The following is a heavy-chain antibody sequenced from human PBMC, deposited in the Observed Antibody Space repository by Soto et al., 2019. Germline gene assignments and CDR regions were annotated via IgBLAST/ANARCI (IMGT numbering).Heavy chain of an antibody. D-gene: IGHD4-17*01. CDR2: ISSGGTYI. V-gene: IGHV3-11*06. CDR3: ARLTVTPNYAMDV. J-gene: IGHJ6*02. CDR1: GFILRDYY. Sequence: GGSRRRSCAASGFILRDYYMTWIRQAPGKGLDYISYISSGGTYISYADSVKGRFTISRDNAKNSLFLQLNSLRAEDTGVYFCARLTVTPNYAMDVWGQGTTVTVSS.